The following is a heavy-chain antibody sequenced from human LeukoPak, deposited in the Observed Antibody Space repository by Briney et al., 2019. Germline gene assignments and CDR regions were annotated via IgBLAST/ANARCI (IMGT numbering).Heavy chain of an antibody. Sequence: PGGSLRLSCAASGFTFSSYAMSWVRQAPGKGLEWVSAISGSGGSTYYADSVKGRFTIPRDNSKNTLYLQMNSLRAEDTAVYYCAKLEGITMVRGANDYWGQGTLVTVSS. CDR3: AKLEGITMVRGANDY. V-gene: IGHV3-23*01. J-gene: IGHJ4*02. D-gene: IGHD3-10*01. CDR1: GFTFSSYA. CDR2: ISGSGGST.